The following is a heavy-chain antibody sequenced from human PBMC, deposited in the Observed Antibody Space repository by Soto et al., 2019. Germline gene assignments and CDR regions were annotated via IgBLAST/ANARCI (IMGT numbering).Heavy chain of an antibody. Sequence: QVQLQESGPGLVKPSGTLSLTCAVSGGSISSSNWWSWVRQPPGKGLEWIGEIYHSGSTNYNPSLKSRVTXSXDXXKNQFSLKLSSVTAADTAVYSCARRLQYPVTTFDYWGQGTLVTVSS. CDR2: IYHSGST. V-gene: IGHV4-4*02. CDR1: GGSISSSNW. D-gene: IGHD4-17*01. J-gene: IGHJ4*02. CDR3: ARRLQYPVTTFDY.